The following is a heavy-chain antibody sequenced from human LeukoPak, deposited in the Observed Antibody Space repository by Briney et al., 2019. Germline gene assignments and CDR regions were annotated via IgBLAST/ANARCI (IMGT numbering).Heavy chain of an antibody. CDR1: GGSFSGYY. V-gene: IGHV4-59*01. D-gene: IGHD1-26*01. Sequence: SETLSLTCAVYGGSFSGYYWSWIRQPPGKGLEWIGYIYYSGSTNYNPSLKSRVTISVDTSKNQFSLKLSSVTAADTAVYYCARRYSGSYYNYYGMDVWGQGTTVTVSS. CDR3: ARRYSGSYYNYYGMDV. J-gene: IGHJ6*02. CDR2: IYYSGST.